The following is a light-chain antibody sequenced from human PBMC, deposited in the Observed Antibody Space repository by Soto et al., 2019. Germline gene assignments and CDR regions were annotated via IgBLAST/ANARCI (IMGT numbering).Light chain of an antibody. CDR3: QQYNNWPRT. CDR1: QSVSSN. CDR2: GAS. V-gene: IGKV3-15*01. Sequence: EIVMTQSPATLSVSPGERATLACRANQSVSSNLAWYQQKPGQAPRLLIYGASTRATGIPGRFSGSGSGTEFTLTIGSLQSEDFAVYYCQQYNNWPRTFGQGTKVEI. J-gene: IGKJ1*01.